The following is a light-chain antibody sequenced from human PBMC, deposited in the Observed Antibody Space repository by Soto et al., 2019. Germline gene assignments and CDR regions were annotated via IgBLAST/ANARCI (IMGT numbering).Light chain of an antibody. J-gene: IGKJ3*01. CDR1: QDIRNF. Sequence: DIQMTQSPTSLSASVGDRVIITCRASQDIRNFVAWYQKKPGKAPKLLIYAASTLQSGDPSRFSGSGSGTDFTLTINSLQPEDVATYSCQKYSSVPVFGPGTKVEIK. CDR3: QKYSSVPV. V-gene: IGKV1-27*01. CDR2: AAS.